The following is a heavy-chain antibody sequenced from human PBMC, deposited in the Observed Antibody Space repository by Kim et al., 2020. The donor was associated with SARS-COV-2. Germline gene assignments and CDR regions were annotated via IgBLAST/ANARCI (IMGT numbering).Heavy chain of an antibody. J-gene: IGHJ5*02. Sequence: GVSLRLSCAASGFTFSSYSMSWVRQAPGKGLEWVSGIVSGSGESTFYADSVKGRFTISRDNSKNTLYLQMNSLRAEDTAVYYCARQIRTPDPRGQGTLVTVSS. V-gene: IGHV3-23*01. D-gene: IGHD2-15*01. CDR1: GFTFSSYS. CDR2: IVSGSGEST. CDR3: ARQIRTPDP.